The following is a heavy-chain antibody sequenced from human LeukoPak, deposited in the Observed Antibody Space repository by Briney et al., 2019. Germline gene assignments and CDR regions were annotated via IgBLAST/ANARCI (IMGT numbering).Heavy chain of an antibody. Sequence: SQTFSLTCGISGDSVSSNSAAWNWIRQSPSRGLEWLGRTYYRSKWFINYAPSVKSRIIINPDTPKNQVSLQLNSVTPEDTAVYYCTRSDCSSGRCPGFDNWGQGTLVTVSS. J-gene: IGHJ4*02. V-gene: IGHV6-1*01. CDR3: TRSDCSSGRCPGFDN. CDR2: TYYRSKWFI. D-gene: IGHD6-19*01. CDR1: GDSVSSNSAA.